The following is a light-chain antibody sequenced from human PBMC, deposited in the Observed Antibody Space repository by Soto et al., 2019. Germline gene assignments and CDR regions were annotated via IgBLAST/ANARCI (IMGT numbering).Light chain of an antibody. CDR1: TIDVGGYNY. Sequence: QSALTQPASVSGSPGQSITISCPETTIDVGGYNYVSWYQQHPGKAPKLMIYDVSNRPSGVSNRFSGSKSGNTASLTISGLQAEDEADYYCSSYTSSSTLLYVFGTGTKVTVL. CDR2: DVS. CDR3: SSYTSSSTLLYV. J-gene: IGLJ1*01. V-gene: IGLV2-14*01.